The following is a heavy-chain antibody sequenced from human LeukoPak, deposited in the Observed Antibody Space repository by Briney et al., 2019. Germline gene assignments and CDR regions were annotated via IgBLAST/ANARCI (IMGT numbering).Heavy chain of an antibody. CDR2: ISSSSTTR. D-gene: IGHD2-8*01. Sequence: GGSLRLSCAASGFTLNTYSMDWVRQAPGKGLEWVSYISSSSTTRYYADSVKGRFTISRDNAQNSLSLQMDSLRAEDTAVYYCASDVREWGVEAFDLWGQGTVVTVSS. CDR3: ASDVREWGVEAFDL. V-gene: IGHV3-48*01. J-gene: IGHJ3*01. CDR1: GFTLNTYS.